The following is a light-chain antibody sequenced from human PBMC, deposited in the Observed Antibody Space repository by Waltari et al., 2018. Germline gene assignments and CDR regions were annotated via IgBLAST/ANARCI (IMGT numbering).Light chain of an antibody. V-gene: IGKV1-5*03. CDR3: QQYNSWT. J-gene: IGKJ1*01. CDR2: KAS. Sequence: DIQMTQSPSTLSASVEDRVTITCRASQNISNWLAWYQQKPGKAPKLLSYKASSLESGVPSRFSGRGSGTEFTLTISSLQPDDFATYYCQQYNSWTFGQGTKVEVK. CDR1: QNISNW.